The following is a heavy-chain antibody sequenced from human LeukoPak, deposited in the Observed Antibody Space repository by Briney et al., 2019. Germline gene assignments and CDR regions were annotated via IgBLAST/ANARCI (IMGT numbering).Heavy chain of an antibody. CDR2: ISSSGSTI. CDR1: GFTFSDYY. J-gene: IGHJ5*02. V-gene: IGHV3-11*01. CDR3: AKEHYGSGSYVWFDP. D-gene: IGHD3-10*01. Sequence: GGSLRLSCAASGFTFSDYYMSWIRQAPGKGLEWVSYISSSGSTIYYADSVKGRFPISRDNAKNSLYLQMNSLRAEDTAVYYCAKEHYGSGSYVWFDPWGQGTLVTVSS.